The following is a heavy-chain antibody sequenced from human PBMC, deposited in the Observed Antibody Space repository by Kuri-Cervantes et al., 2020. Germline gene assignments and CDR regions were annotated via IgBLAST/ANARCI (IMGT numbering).Heavy chain of an antibody. CDR2: IYYSGST. CDR1: GGSISSYY. CDR3: ARPNPVGTVGD. D-gene: IGHD5-18*01. J-gene: IGHJ4*02. Sequence: SETLSLTCTVSGGSISSYYWGWIRQPPGKGLEWIGSIYYSGSTYYNPSLKSRVTISVDTSKNQFSLKLSSVTAADTAVYYCARPNPVGTVGDWGQGTLVTVSS. V-gene: IGHV4-39*01.